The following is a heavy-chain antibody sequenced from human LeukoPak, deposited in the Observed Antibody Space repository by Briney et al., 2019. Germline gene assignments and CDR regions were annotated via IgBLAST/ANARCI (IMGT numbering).Heavy chain of an antibody. D-gene: IGHD6-13*01. CDR1: GFTVSSHY. CDR2: IHSGGTT. Sequence: GGSLRLSCAASGFTVSSHYMSWVRQAPGQGLECVSVIHSGGTTYYADSLKGRFTISRDNSKNTLYLQMNSLRAEDTAVYYCAKDNSSSWYWDFDYWGQGTLVTVSS. J-gene: IGHJ4*02. CDR3: AKDNSSSWYWDFDY. V-gene: IGHV3-53*05.